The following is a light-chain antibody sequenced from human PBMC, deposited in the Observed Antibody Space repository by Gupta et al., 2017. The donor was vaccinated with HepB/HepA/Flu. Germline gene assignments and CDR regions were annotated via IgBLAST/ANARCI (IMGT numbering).Light chain of an antibody. CDR1: SSDVGGYNY. V-gene: IGLV2-14*03. CDR3: SSYTSSSLYV. J-gene: IGLJ1*01. Sequence: QSALTQPVSVSGSPGQSITISCTGTSSDVGGYNYVSWYQQHPGKAPKLMTYDVSNRPSGVSNRFSGSKSGNTASLTISGLQAEDEADYYCSSYTSSSLYVFGTGTKVTVL. CDR2: DVS.